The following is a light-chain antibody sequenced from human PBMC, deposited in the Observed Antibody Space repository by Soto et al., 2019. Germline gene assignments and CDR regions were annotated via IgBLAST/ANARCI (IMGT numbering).Light chain of an antibody. CDR1: QGISSL. Sequence: TQSPGTLSLTPGERATLFCRASQGISSLLAWYQQKPGQAPRLLIYAASTRAAGIPARFSGSGSGTDFTLTISSLQSEDFAIYYCPQSYDWPIPFAQRRRLENK. CDR3: PQSYDWPIP. J-gene: IGKJ5*01. CDR2: AAS. V-gene: IGKV3-15*01.